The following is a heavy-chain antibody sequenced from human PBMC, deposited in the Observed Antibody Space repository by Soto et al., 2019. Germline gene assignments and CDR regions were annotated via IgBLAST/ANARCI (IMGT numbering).Heavy chain of an antibody. V-gene: IGHV3-13*05. J-gene: IGHJ6*02. D-gene: IGHD1-26*01. Sequence: GGSLRLSCAASGFSFRDYDMHWVHQRTGKGLEWVSGLGAADDPYYIASVKGRFSVSRDNAQNSLYLQMNNLRVDDTAVYFCARAYLGRLPRRADYYYAMDVWGRGTTVTVSS. CDR3: ARAYLGRLPRRADYYYAMDV. CDR1: GFSFRDYD. CDR2: LGAADDP.